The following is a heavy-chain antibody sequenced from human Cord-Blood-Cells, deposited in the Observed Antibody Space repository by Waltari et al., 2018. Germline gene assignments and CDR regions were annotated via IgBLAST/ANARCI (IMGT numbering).Heavy chain of an antibody. D-gene: IGHD7-27*01. Sequence: QVQLVESGGGLVKPGGSLRLSCPASGFTFSDYYMCWIRQAPGKGLGWVSYISSSGSTIYYADSVKGRFTISRDNAKNSLYLQMNSLRAEDTAVYYCARDRSSNAKFDYWGQGTLVTVSS. CDR1: GFTFSDYY. CDR2: ISSSGSTI. V-gene: IGHV3-11*04. J-gene: IGHJ4*02. CDR3: ARDRSSNAKFDY.